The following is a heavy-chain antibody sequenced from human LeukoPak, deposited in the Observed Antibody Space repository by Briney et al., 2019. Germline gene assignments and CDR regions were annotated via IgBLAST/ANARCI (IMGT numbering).Heavy chain of an antibody. D-gene: IGHD3-10*01. CDR2: IYYSGST. CDR1: GVSVTRTTYY. CDR3: ARYYYGSGSRPGTFDS. V-gene: IGHV4-61*01. Sequence: SETLSLTCTVSGVSVTRTTYYWTWIRQPPGKGLEWMGYIYYSGSTNYNPSLKSRVTMSVDTSKNQFSLRLTSLTPADTAVYYCARYYYGSGSRPGTFDSWGQGTLVTVSS. J-gene: IGHJ4*02.